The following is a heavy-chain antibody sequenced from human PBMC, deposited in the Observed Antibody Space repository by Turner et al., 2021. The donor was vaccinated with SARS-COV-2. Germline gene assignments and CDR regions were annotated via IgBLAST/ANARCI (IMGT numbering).Heavy chain of an antibody. CDR1: GGSISSYY. CDR3: ARGFDY. Sequence: QVLLQESCTRRVKPSAILSLTCTVAGGSISSYYWSCIRQHPGKGLEWIVYIYYSGSTNSKHSLKSRVILSVDTFNNQVSLILCSVTAADTAVYYCARGFDYWGQGTMVTVSS. V-gene: IGHV4-59*01. J-gene: IGHJ4*02. CDR2: IYYSGST.